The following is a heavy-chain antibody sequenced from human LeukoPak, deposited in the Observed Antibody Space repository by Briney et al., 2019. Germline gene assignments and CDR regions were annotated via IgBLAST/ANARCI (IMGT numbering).Heavy chain of an antibody. J-gene: IGHJ6*03. CDR1: GFTFSNYA. Sequence: PGGSLRLSCAASGFTFSNYAMHWVRQAPGKGLEWVSAISVSGASTYYADSVKGRFTISRDNSKNTLYLQMNSLRAEDTAVYYCAKIGVAPPVGATLDYYYYMDVWGKGTTVTISS. CDR3: AKIGVAPPVGATLDYYYYMDV. V-gene: IGHV3-23*01. CDR2: ISVSGAST. D-gene: IGHD1-26*01.